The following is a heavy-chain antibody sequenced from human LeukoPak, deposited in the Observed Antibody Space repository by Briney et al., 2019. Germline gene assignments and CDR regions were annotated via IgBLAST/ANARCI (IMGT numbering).Heavy chain of an antibody. D-gene: IGHD7-27*01. CDR2: IKSKTDGGTT. J-gene: IGHJ3*02. Sequence: GGSLRLSCAASGFTFSNAWMSWVRHAPGKGLGWVGRIKSKTDGGTTDYAAPVKGRFTISRDDSKNTLYLQMNSLKTEDTAVYYCTTVWGSDAFDIWDQGTMVTVSS. V-gene: IGHV3-15*01. CDR1: GFTFSNAW. CDR3: TTVWGSDAFDI.